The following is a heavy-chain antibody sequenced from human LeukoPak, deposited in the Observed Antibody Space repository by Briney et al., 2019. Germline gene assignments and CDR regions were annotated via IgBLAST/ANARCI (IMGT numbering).Heavy chain of an antibody. CDR2: IYHSGST. Sequence: SGTLSLTCAVSGGSISSSNWWSWVRQPPGKGLEWIGEIYHSGSTNYNPSLKSRVTTSVDKSKNQFSLKLSSVTAADTAVYYCTKWFGGSNWFDPWGQGTLVTVSS. CDR1: GGSISSSNW. D-gene: IGHD3-10*01. J-gene: IGHJ5*02. CDR3: TKWFGGSNWFDP. V-gene: IGHV4-4*02.